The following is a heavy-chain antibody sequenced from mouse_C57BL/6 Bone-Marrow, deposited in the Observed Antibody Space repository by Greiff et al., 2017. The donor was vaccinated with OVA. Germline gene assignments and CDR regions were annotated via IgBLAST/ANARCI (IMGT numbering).Heavy chain of an antibody. CDR3: ARADSSGYVPDY. J-gene: IGHJ2*01. CDR1: GYSITSGYY. V-gene: IGHV3-6*01. CDR2: ISYDGSN. Sequence: EVKLVESGPGLVKPSQSLSLTCSVTGYSITSGYYWNWIRQFPGNKLEWMGYISYDGSNNSNPSLNNRISITRDTSKNQFFLKLNSVTTEDTATYYCARADSSGYVPDYWGQGTTLTVSS. D-gene: IGHD3-2*02.